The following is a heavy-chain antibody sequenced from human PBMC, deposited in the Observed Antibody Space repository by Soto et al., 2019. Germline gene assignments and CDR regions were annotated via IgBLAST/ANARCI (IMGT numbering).Heavy chain of an antibody. CDR2: IYYSGST. D-gene: IGHD2-15*01. J-gene: IGHJ5*02. CDR3: ARGVVASTSITHNWFAP. CDR1: GASISSGGYY. V-gene: IGHV4-31*03. Sequence: QVQLQESGPGLVKPSQTLSLTCTVSGASISSGGYYWSWIRQHPGKGLEWIGFIYYSGSTYYNPSLKSRLGMSVDTSKNQFSLKVTSVTAADTAVYYCARGVVASTSITHNWFAPWGQGTLVTVSS.